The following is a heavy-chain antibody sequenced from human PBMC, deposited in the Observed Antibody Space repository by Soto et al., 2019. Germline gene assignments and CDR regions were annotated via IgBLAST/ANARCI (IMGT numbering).Heavy chain of an antibody. CDR3: ARGSYYSGWV. CDR2: TYYRSKWYS. Sequence: SQTLSLTCAISGDSVSSTSAAWSWIRQSPSRGLERLGRTYYRSKWYSDYAVSVKSQITINPDTSKNQFSLQLNSVTPEDTAVYYCARGSYYSGWVWGQGTMATVSS. V-gene: IGHV6-1*01. J-gene: IGHJ4*02. D-gene: IGHD6-19*01. CDR1: GDSVSSTSAA.